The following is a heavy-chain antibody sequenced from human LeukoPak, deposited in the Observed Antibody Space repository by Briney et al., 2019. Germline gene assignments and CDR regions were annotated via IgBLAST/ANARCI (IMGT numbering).Heavy chain of an antibody. CDR3: ARASPVMYYFDY. CDR1: GYTFTSYG. V-gene: IGHV1-18*01. Sequence: ASVKVSCKASGYTFTSYGISWVRQAPGQGLEWMGWISAYNGNTNYAQKFQGRVTMTRDTSISTAYMELSRLRSEDTAVYYCARASPVMYYFDYWGQGTLVTVSS. D-gene: IGHD2-8*01. J-gene: IGHJ4*02. CDR2: ISAYNGNT.